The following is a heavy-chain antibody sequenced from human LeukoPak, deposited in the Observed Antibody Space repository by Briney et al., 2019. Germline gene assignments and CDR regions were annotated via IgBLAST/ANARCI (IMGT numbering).Heavy chain of an antibody. D-gene: IGHD1-26*01. CDR1: GFSFSRFW. J-gene: IGHJ4*02. Sequence: GGSLRLSCAASGFSFSRFWMNWVRQAPGKELEWVANINQHGSLGNYVDSVKGRFTVSRDNTKNSIYLEMNTLTADDTAVYYCARDPAGAPYYDFWGQGTLVTVSS. CDR3: ARDPAGAPYYDF. V-gene: IGHV3-7*01. CDR2: INQHGSLG.